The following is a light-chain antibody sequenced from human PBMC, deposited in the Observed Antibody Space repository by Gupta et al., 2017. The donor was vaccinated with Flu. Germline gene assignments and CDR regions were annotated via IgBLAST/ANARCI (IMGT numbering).Light chain of an antibody. CDR2: AAA. J-gene: IGKJ2*01. CDR3: QQFGTSRGYT. CDR1: QSVDSRY. V-gene: IGKV3-20*01. Sequence: EIVLTQSPGTLSLSPGERATLSCRSSQSVDSRYLALYQQKPGQAPRLVIYAAASRASGIPDRCSGSGAGTEVTLTISRREPEDVAVYYCQQFGTSRGYTFGQGTKMEI.